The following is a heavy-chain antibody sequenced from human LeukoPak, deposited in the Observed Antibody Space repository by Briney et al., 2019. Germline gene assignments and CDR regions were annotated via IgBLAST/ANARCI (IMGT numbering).Heavy chain of an antibody. J-gene: IGHJ4*02. V-gene: IGHV4-4*02. D-gene: IGHD3-22*01. CDR3: ARDRRYTAAWYQNYDSGGSYPTFDY. CDR1: GVSISSSNW. Sequence: SETLSHTREVSGVSISSSNWWTWVRQSPGKGLEWGGEIQHTGSTNYNPSLKSGVTLSVDKAKDHFSLTLTSVTAADTAVYYCARDRRYTAAWYQNYDSGGSYPTFDYWGQGALVTVSS. CDR2: IQHTGST.